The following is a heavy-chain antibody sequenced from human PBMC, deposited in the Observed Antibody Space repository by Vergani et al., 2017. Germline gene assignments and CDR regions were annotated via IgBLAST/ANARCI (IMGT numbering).Heavy chain of an antibody. D-gene: IGHD4-17*01. V-gene: IGHV1-69*04. CDR1: GGTFSSYA. J-gene: IGHJ6*02. CDR2: IIPILGIA. Sequence: QVQLVQSGAEVKKPGSSVKVSCKASGGTFSSYAISWVRQAPGQGLEWMGRIIPILGIANYPQKFQGRVTITADKSTSTAYMELSSLRSEDTAVYYCARASTVTEAVDVWGQGTTVTVSS. CDR3: ARASTVTEAVDV.